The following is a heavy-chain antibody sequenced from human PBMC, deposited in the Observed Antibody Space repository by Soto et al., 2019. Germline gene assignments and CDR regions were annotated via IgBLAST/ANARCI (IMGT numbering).Heavy chain of an antibody. D-gene: IGHD2-15*01. CDR3: AKVVVAAISYDYYGMDV. Sequence: QVQLVESGGGVVQPGRSLRLSCAASGFTFSSYGMHWVRQAPGKGLEWVAVISYDGSNKYYADSVKGRFTISRDNSKNTLYLQMNSLRAEDTAVYYCAKVVVAAISYDYYGMDVWGQGTTVTVSS. CDR2: ISYDGSNK. J-gene: IGHJ6*02. V-gene: IGHV3-30*18. CDR1: GFTFSSYG.